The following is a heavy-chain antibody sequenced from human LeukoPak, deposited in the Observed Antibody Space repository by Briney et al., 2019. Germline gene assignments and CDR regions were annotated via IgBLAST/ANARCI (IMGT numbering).Heavy chain of an antibody. D-gene: IGHD4-23*01. CDR1: GGSITTYY. V-gene: IGHV4-59*01. Sequence: SETLSLTCSVSGGSITTYYWTWIRQTPGKGLEWIGYFFYSGSTHYNPSLKSRVTISVDTSKNQFSLKLSSVTAADTAVYHCARARYGGNSEGYFDLWGRGTLVTVSS. CDR2: FFYSGST. CDR3: ARARYGGNSEGYFDL. J-gene: IGHJ2*01.